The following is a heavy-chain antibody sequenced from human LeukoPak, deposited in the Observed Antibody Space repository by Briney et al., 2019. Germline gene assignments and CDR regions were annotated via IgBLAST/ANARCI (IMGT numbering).Heavy chain of an antibody. J-gene: IGHJ6*02. CDR1: GGSFSGYY. V-gene: IGHV4-34*01. D-gene: IGHD6-13*01. CDR3: ARASRGYYYYGMDV. Sequence: SETLSLTCAVYGGSFSGYYWSWIRQPPGKGLEWIGEINHSGSTNYNPSLKSRVTMSVDTSKNQFSLKLSSVTAADTAVYYCARASRGYYYYGMDVWGQGTTVTVSS. CDR2: INHSGST.